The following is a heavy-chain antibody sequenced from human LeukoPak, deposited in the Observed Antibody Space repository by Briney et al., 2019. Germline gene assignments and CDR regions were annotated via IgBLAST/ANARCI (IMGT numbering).Heavy chain of an antibody. CDR2: IWYDGSNK. D-gene: IGHD4-17*01. CDR3: AKGNDYGDYAGGFDY. CDR1: GFTFSSYG. J-gene: IGHJ4*02. Sequence: PGGSLRLSCAASGFTFSSYGMHWVRQAPGKGLEWVAVIWYDGSNKYYADSVKGRFTISRDNSKNTLYLQMNSLRAEDTAVYYCAKGNDYGDYAGGFDYWGQGTLVTVSS. V-gene: IGHV3-33*06.